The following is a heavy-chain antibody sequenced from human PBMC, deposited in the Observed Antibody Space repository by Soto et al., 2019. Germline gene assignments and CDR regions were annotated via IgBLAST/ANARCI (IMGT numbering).Heavy chain of an antibody. Sequence: QVQLVQSGAEVKKPGSSVKVSCKASGGTFSSYAISWVRQAPGQGLEWMGGIIPIFGTANYAQKFQGRVTITADESKRTASMELSSLRFEETAVYYCARHVPAARYNYGMDVWGQGATGTVSS. CDR3: ARHVPAARYNYGMDV. V-gene: IGHV1-69*12. CDR1: GGTFSSYA. D-gene: IGHD2-2*01. J-gene: IGHJ6*02. CDR2: IIPIFGTA.